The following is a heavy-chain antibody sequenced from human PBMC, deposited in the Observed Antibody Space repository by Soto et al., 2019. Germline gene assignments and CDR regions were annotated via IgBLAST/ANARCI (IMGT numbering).Heavy chain of an antibody. CDR3: ARDQEGIMAV. Sequence: PSETLSLTCTVSGGSISSGGYYWSWIRQHPGKGLEWIGYIYYSGSTYYNPSLKSRVTISVDTSKNQFSLKLSSVTAADTAVYYCARDQEGIMAVWGQGTTVPVSS. CDR1: GGSISSGGYY. CDR2: IYYSGST. D-gene: IGHD1-20*01. V-gene: IGHV4-31*03. J-gene: IGHJ6*02.